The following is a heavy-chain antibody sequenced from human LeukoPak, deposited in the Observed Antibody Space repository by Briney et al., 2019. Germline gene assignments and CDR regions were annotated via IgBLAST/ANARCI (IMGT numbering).Heavy chain of an antibody. D-gene: IGHD6-19*01. CDR2: IFPADSDT. CDR1: GYSFSSYW. CDR3: ARYIAVAGKNWFDP. Sequence: GESLKISCKGSGYSFSSYWIGWVRQMPGKGLEWMGIIFPADSDTRYSPSFQGQVTISADKSISTAYLQWSSLKASDTAMYYCARYIAVAGKNWFDPWGQGTLVTVSS. J-gene: IGHJ5*02. V-gene: IGHV5-51*01.